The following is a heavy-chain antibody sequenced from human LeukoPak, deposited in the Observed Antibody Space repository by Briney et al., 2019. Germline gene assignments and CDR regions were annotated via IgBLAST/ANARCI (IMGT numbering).Heavy chain of an antibody. CDR1: GYTFTSYY. CDR3: ARDSNYYDILTGVNWFDP. Sequence: ASVKVSCKASGYTFTSYYMHWVRQAPGQGLEWMGWINPNSGGTNYAQKFQGRVTMTRDTSISTAYMELSRLRSDDTAVYYCARDSNYYDILTGVNWFDPWGQGTLVTVSS. D-gene: IGHD3-9*01. J-gene: IGHJ5*02. V-gene: IGHV1-2*02. CDR2: INPNSGGT.